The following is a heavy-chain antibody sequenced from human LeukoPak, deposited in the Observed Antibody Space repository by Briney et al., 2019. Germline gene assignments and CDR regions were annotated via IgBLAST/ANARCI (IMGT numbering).Heavy chain of an antibody. J-gene: IGHJ5*02. CDR2: INHSGST. D-gene: IGHD6-13*01. V-gene: IGHV4-34*01. Sequence: SETLSLTCAVYGGSFSGYYWSWIRQPPGKGLEWIGEINHSGSTNYNPSLKSRVTISVDTSKNQFSLKLSSVTAADTAVYYCARCRMYSSRKRASNWFDPWGQGTLVTVSS. CDR3: ARCRMYSSRKRASNWFDP. CDR1: GGSFSGYY.